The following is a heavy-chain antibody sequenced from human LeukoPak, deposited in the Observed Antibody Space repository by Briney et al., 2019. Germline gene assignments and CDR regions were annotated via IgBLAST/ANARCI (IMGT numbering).Heavy chain of an antibody. D-gene: IGHD3-3*01. J-gene: IGHJ5*02. CDR2: IYTSGST. Sequence: SETLSLTCTVSGGSISSYYWSWIRQPAGKGLEWIGRIYTSGSTNYNPSLKSRVTMSVDTSKNQFSLKLSFVTAADTAVYYCARDIGYYDFWSGYYYWFDPWGQGTLVTVSS. V-gene: IGHV4-4*07. CDR3: ARDIGYYDFWSGYYYWFDP. CDR1: GGSISSYY.